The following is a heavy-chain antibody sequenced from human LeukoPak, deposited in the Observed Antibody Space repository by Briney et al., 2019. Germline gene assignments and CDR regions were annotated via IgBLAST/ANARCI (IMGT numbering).Heavy chain of an antibody. V-gene: IGHV1-46*03. CDR1: GYTFTSYY. CDR2: INPSGGST. Sequence: ASAKVSCKASGYTFTSYYIHWVRQAPGQGLEWMGIINPSGGSTSYAQKFQGRVTMTRDTSTSTVYMELSSLRSEDTAVYYCARGKGNWNYPYYYYMDVWGKGTTVTVSS. J-gene: IGHJ6*03. D-gene: IGHD1-7*01. CDR3: ARGKGNWNYPYYYYMDV.